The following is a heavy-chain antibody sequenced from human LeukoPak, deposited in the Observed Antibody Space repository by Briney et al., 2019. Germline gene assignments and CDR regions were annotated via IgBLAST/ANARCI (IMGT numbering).Heavy chain of an antibody. CDR1: GFSLSNARMG. CDR2: IFSNDEE. CDR3: ARVPIPALGYFDS. J-gene: IGHJ4*02. D-gene: IGHD2-2*01. V-gene: IGHV2-26*01. Sequence: SGPTLVNPTETLTLTCTVSGFSLSNARMGVSWIRQPPGKALEWLAHIFSNDEESYSTSLKSRLTISKDTSKSQVVLTMTNMDPVDAATYYCARVPIPALGYFDSWGQGTLVTVSS.